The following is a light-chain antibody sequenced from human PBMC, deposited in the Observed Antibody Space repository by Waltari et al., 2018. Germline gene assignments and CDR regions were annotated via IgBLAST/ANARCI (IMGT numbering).Light chain of an antibody. CDR2: GGS. CDR3: QQGNQGPPT. Sequence: DVQMTQSPSSVSASVGETVIITCRASQDISTDLAWYQQKPGKAPSLLIYGGSTLQSGVPSRFRGSTSGTEFTLTISSLQPEDFATYYCQQGNQGPPTFGPGTKVEIK. CDR1: QDISTD. J-gene: IGKJ1*01. V-gene: IGKV1-12*01.